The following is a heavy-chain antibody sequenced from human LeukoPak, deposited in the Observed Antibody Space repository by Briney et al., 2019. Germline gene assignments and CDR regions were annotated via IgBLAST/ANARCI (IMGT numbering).Heavy chain of an antibody. CDR2: ISYDGSNK. CDR1: GFTFSSYG. CDR3: AKDQQHLDY. J-gene: IGHJ4*02. V-gene: IGHV3-30*18. Sequence: PRGSLRLSCAASGFTFSSYGMHWVRQAPGKGLEWVAVISYDGSNKYYADSVKGRFTISRDNSKNTLYLQMNSLRAEDTAVYYCAKDQQHLDYWGQGTLVTVSS. D-gene: IGHD6-13*01.